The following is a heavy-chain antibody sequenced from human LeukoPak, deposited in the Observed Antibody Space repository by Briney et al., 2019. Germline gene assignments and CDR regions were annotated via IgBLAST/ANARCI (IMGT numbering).Heavy chain of an antibody. D-gene: IGHD3-10*01. V-gene: IGHV3-7*01. CDR1: GFTFSSYW. CDR3: ARDIGVLWFGELFYFDY. CDR2: IKQDGSEK. J-gene: IGHJ4*02. Sequence: GGSLRLSCAASGFTFSSYWMSWVRQAPGKGLEWVANIKQDGSEKYYVDPVKGRFTISRDNAKNSLYLQMNSLRAEDTAVYYCARDIGVLWFGELFYFDYWGQGTLVTVSS.